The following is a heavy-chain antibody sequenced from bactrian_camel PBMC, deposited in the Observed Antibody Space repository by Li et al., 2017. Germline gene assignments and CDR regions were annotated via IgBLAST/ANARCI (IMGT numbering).Heavy chain of an antibody. CDR2: LGNDGTT. J-gene: IGHJ4*01. D-gene: IGHD4*01. Sequence: HVQLVESGGGLVETGGSLTLSCTVSGLTFNGYAMGWFRQAPGKEREGIAALGNDGTTTYADSVKGRFSISEDNAKNTLYLQMNSLKPEDTAMYYCAAPDPADWRLCGPGIPHYQYKYWGQGTQVTVS. CDR1: GLTFNGYA. V-gene: IGHV3S57*01. CDR3: AAPDPADWRLCGPGIPHYQYKY.